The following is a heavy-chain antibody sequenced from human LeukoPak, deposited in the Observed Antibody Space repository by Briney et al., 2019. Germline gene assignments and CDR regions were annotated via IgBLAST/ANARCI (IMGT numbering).Heavy chain of an antibody. D-gene: IGHD1-26*01. Sequence: HSGGSLRLPCAASEFTFSSYSMNWVRQAPGKGLEWVSYISSSSSTIYYADSVKGRFTISRDNAKNSLYLQMNSLRAEDTAVYYCAKYSGSYYYPPNWDSWGQGTLVTVSS. CDR2: ISSSSSTI. J-gene: IGHJ4*02. V-gene: IGHV3-48*01. CDR1: EFTFSSYS. CDR3: AKYSGSYYYPPNWDS.